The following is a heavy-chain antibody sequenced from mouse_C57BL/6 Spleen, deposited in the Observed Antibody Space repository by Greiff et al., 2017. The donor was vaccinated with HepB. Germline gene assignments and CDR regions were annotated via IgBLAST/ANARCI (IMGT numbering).Heavy chain of an antibody. D-gene: IGHD5-1*01. CDR3: ARISTSLLYFDV. CDR1: GYTFTSYW. J-gene: IGHJ1*03. CDR2: IDPSDSYT. V-gene: IGHV1-50*01. Sequence: QVQLQQPGAELVKPGASVKLSCKASGYTFTSYWMQWVKQRPGQGLEWIGEIDPSDSYTNYNQKFKGKATLTVDTSSSTAYMQLSSLTSEESAVYYCARISTSLLYFDVWGTGTTVTVSS.